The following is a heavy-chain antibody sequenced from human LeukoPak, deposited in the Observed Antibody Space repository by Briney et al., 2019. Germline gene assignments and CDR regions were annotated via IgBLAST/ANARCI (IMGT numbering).Heavy chain of an antibody. D-gene: IGHD6-19*01. J-gene: IGHJ4*02. Sequence: SETLSLTCTVSGYSISSGYYWSWIRQPAGKGLEWIGRIYTSGSTNYNPSLKSRVTMSVDTSKNQFSLKLSSVTAADTAVYYCARESSGWYTVDYWGQGTLVTVSS. V-gene: IGHV4-4*07. CDR3: ARESSGWYTVDY. CDR1: GYSISSGYY. CDR2: IYTSGST.